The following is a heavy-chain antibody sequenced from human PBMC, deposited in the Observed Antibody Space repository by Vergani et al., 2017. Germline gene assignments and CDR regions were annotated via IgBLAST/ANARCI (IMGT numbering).Heavy chain of an antibody. CDR2: IHTSGST. D-gene: IGHD2-8*01. J-gene: IGHJ2*01. CDR1: GGSISSYY. CDR3: ARGTCTNGVCPPDWYFDL. V-gene: IGHV4-4*07. Sequence: QVQLQESGPGLVKPSETLSLTCTVSGGSISSYYWSWIRQPAGKGLEWIGRIHTSGSTNYNPALKSRVTMSVDTSKNQFSLNLSSVTAADTAVYYCARGTCTNGVCPPDWYFDLWGGGTLVTVSS.